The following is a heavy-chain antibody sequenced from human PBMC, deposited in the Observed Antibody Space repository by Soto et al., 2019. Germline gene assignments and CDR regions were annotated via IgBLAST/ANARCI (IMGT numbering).Heavy chain of an antibody. Sequence: LSLPGTVSGASITGSSYWSLIRQPAGKGLEWIGRFSLSGTTNYNPSLRSRVTMSADVSKNQFSLRLTSVTAADTALYYCARGMTPPGAPAWYYFDSWGQGTLVTV. CDR3: ARGMTPPGAPAWYYFDS. J-gene: IGHJ4*02. V-gene: IGHV4-4*07. CDR2: FSLSGTT. D-gene: IGHD2-8*02. CDR1: GASITGSSY.